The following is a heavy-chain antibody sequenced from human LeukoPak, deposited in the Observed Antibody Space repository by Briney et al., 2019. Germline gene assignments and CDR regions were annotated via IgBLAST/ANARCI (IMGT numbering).Heavy chain of an antibody. CDR3: ARAGSEYQLLRYYYYYYMDV. D-gene: IGHD2-2*01. V-gene: IGHV1-8*01. CDR1: GYTFTSYD. CDR2: MNPNSGNT. Sequence: ASVTVSCKASGYTFTSYDINWVRQATGQGLEWMGWMNPNSGNTGYAQKFQGRVTMTRNTSISTAYMELSSLRSEDTAVYYCARAGSEYQLLRYYYYYYMDVWGKGTTVTISS. J-gene: IGHJ6*03.